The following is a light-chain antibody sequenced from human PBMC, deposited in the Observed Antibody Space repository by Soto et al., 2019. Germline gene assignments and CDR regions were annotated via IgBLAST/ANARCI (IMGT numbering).Light chain of an antibody. CDR1: QSVSSSY. Sequence: EIVLTQSPGTLSLSPGERATLSCRASQSVSSSYLAWYQQKPGQAPRLLIYGASSRATGIPDRFSGSGSGTDFILTINRLEPEDFAVYYCQQYVNSLYTFGQGTKLEI. J-gene: IGKJ2*01. CDR3: QQYVNSLYT. CDR2: GAS. V-gene: IGKV3-20*01.